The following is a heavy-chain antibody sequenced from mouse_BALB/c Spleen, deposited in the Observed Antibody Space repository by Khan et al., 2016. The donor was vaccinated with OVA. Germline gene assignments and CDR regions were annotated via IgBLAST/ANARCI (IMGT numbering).Heavy chain of an antibody. CDR1: GYSITSDYA. CDR3: ARGRAY. V-gene: IGHV3-2*02. CDR2: ITYSGST. D-gene: IGHD3-3*01. Sequence: EVQLVELGPGLVKPSQSLSLTCTVSGYSITSDYAWNWIRQFPGNKLEWMGYITYSGSTSYTPSLKSRISITRDTSKNQFFLQLNSVTTEDTATYYCARGRAYWGQGTLVTVSA. J-gene: IGHJ3*01.